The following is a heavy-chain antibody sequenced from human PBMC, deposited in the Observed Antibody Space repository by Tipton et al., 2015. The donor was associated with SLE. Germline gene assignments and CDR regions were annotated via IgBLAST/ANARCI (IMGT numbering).Heavy chain of an antibody. D-gene: IGHD4-17*01. Sequence: TLSLTCTVSGGSISSYYWSWFRQPPGKGLEWIGYIYTSGSTNYNPSLKSRVTISVDTSKNQFSLKLSSVTAADTAVYYCTRTTVTTKAFDIWGQGTMVTVSS. CDR2: IYTSGST. J-gene: IGHJ3*02. CDR3: TRTTVTTKAFDI. V-gene: IGHV4-4*08. CDR1: GGSISSYY.